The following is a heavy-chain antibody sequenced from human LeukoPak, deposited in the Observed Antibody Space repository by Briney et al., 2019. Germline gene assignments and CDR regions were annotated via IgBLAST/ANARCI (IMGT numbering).Heavy chain of an antibody. CDR2: IIPIFGTA. J-gene: IGHJ4*02. Sequence: ASVKVSCKASGGTFSSYAISWVRQAPGQGLEWMGGIIPIFGTANYAQKFQGRVTITTDESTSTAYMELSSLRSEDTAVYYCARDSRDGYSFDYWGQGTLVTGSS. CDR3: ARDSRDGYSFDY. V-gene: IGHV1-69*05. CDR1: GGTFSSYA. D-gene: IGHD5-24*01.